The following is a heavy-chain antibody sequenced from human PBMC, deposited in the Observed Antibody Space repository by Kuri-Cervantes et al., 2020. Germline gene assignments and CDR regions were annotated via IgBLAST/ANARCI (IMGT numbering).Heavy chain of an antibody. CDR1: GASFRGYY. CDR3: AKVLSMTMATYAFDI. J-gene: IGHJ3*02. D-gene: IGHD4/OR15-4a*01. CDR2: IYYSGST. V-gene: IGHV4-59*01. Sequence: ESLKISCAVYGASFRGYYWSWIRQPPGKGLEWIGCIYYSGSTNYNPSLKSRVTISVDTSKNQFSLKLRSVTAADAAVYYCAKVLSMTMATYAFDIWGQGTMVTVSS.